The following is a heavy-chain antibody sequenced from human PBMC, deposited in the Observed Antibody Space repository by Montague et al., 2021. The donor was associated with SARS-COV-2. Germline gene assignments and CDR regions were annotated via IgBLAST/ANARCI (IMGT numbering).Heavy chain of an antibody. CDR3: VRDTGSAQAGFDA. Sequence: CAISGDSVWSNTAAWNWIRQSPSGGLEWLGRTNYRSQWTSDYATSVEGRISIDPDTSKNQFFLHLRSETPEDTGVYYCVRDTGSAQAGFDAWGQGTLVTVSS. J-gene: IGHJ4*02. CDR1: GDSVWSNTAA. D-gene: IGHD4-17*01. CDR2: TNYRSQWTS. V-gene: IGHV6-1*01.